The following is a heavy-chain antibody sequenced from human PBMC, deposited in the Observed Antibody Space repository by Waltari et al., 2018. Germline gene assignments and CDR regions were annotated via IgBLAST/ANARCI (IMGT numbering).Heavy chain of an antibody. Sequence: QVQLVESGGGLVKPGGFLRRACAAPGFKFSDDYMSWIRQAPGNGLEWVSSISISGTTIHYADSVKGRFTISRDNAKKSLYLHMSSLRPEDTAVYYCARGGGSHFDYWGQGTLVTVSS. CDR1: GFKFSDDY. J-gene: IGHJ4*02. D-gene: IGHD1-26*01. CDR2: ISISGTTI. CDR3: ARGGGSHFDY. V-gene: IGHV3-11*01.